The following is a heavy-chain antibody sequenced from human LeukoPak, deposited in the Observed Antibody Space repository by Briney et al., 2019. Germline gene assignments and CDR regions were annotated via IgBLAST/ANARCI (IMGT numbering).Heavy chain of an antibody. V-gene: IGHV4-34*01. CDR3: ARDLGGDYDY. J-gene: IGHJ4*02. CDR2: INHSGST. CDR1: GGSFSGYY. Sequence: SETLSLTCAVYGGSFSGYYWSWIRQPPGKGLEWIGEINHSGSTNYNPSLKSRVTISVGTSKNQFSLKLSSVTAADTAVYYCARDLGGDYDYWGQGTLVTVSS. D-gene: IGHD4-17*01.